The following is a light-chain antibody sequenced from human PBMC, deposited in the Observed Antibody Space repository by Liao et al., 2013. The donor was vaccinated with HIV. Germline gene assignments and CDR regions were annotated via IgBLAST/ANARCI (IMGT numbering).Light chain of an antibody. CDR1: GIGSKN. CDR2: YNN. CDR3: QVWDSYSDHYF. V-gene: IGLV3-21*04. Sequence: SYELTQSPSVSVAPGKTARVTCGGNGIGSKNVHWYQQKPGQAPVLVIYYNNDRPSGIPERFSGSNSANTATLTISRVEAGDEADYYCQVWDSYSDHYFFGTGTKVTVL. J-gene: IGLJ1*01.